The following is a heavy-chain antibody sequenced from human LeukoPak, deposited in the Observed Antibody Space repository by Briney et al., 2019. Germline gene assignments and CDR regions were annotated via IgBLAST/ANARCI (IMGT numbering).Heavy chain of an antibody. CDR1: GDSISIYY. CDR3: ARGLRYQRKALEGIQRTPNWYFDL. CDR2: IYNSGST. J-gene: IGHJ2*01. V-gene: IGHV4-59*01. Sequence: PSETLSLTCTVYGDSISIYYWSWIRQSPGQGLEWIGYIYNSGSTNYNPSLKSRVSISVDTSKNQFSLKLSSVTAADTAVYYCARGLRYQRKALEGIQRTPNWYFDLWGRGTLVTVSS. D-gene: IGHD2-2*01.